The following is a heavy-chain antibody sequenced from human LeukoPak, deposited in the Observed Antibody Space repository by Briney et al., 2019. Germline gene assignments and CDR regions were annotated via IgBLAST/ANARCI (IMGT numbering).Heavy chain of an antibody. CDR1: GGSIITSSDY. J-gene: IGHJ5*02. V-gene: IGHV4-39*01. CDR2: IFYSGST. CDR3: ARRDRYCSSISCYGHMYDP. Sequence: SETLSLTCTVSGGSIITSSDYWGWIRQPPGKGLEWIGSIFYSGSTYYNPSLKSRVIISVDTSKNQFSLKLSSVTAADTAVYYCARRDRYCSSISCYGHMYDPWRQGTLVTVSS. D-gene: IGHD2-2*01.